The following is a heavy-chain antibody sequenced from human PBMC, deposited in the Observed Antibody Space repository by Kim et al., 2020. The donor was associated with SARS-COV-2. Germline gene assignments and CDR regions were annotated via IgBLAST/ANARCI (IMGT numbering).Heavy chain of an antibody. D-gene: IGHD2-15*01. Sequence: SETLSLTCTVSGGSISSYYWSWIRQPPGKGLEWIGYIYYSGSTNYNPSLKSRVTISVDTSKNQFSLKLSSVTAADTAVYYCARDVDCSGGSCYPGVVAFDIWGQGTMVTVSS. CDR1: GGSISSYY. J-gene: IGHJ3*02. V-gene: IGHV4-59*01. CDR3: ARDVDCSGGSCYPGVVAFDI. CDR2: IYYSGST.